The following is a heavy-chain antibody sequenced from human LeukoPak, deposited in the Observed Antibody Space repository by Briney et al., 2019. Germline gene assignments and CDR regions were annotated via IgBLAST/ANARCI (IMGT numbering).Heavy chain of an antibody. Sequence: PGGSLRLSCAASGFTVSSNYMSWVRQAPGKGLEWVGRIKGKTDGGTTDYAAPVKGRFTISRDDSKNTLDLQMNSLKTEDTAVYYCTTRRLYCTSTTCSRSQVAYWGQGTLVTVSS. D-gene: IGHD2-2*01. CDR1: GFTVSSNY. CDR3: TTRRLYCTSTTCSRSQVAY. CDR2: IKGKTDGGTT. J-gene: IGHJ4*02. V-gene: IGHV3-15*01.